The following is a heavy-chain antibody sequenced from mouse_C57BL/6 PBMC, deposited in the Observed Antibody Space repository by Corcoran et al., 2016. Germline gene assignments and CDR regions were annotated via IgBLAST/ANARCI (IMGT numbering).Heavy chain of an antibody. CDR1: GYSITSGYY. CDR3: AITGTIDY. J-gene: IGHJ2*01. D-gene: IGHD4-1*01. Sequence: DVQLQESGPGLVKPSQSLSLTCSVTGYSITSGYYWNWIRQFPGNKLEWMGYISYDGSNNYNPSLKNRISITRDTSKNQFFLKLNSVTTEDTATYYCAITGTIDYWGQGTTLTVSS. CDR2: ISYDGSN. V-gene: IGHV3-6*01.